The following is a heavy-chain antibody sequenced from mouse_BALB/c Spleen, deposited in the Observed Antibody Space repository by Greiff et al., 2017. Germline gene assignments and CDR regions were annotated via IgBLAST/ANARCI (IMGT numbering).Heavy chain of an antibody. V-gene: IGHV14-4*02. CDR2: IDPENGDT. J-gene: IGHJ3*01. Sequence: VQLKQSGAELVRSGASVKLSCTASGFNIKDYYMHWVKQRPEQGLEWIGWIDPENGDTEYAPKFQGKATMTADTSSNTAYLQLSSLTSEDTAVYYCIYGSSYGWFAYWGQGTLVTVS. CDR1: GFNIKDYY. D-gene: IGHD1-1*01. CDR3: IYGSSYGWFAY.